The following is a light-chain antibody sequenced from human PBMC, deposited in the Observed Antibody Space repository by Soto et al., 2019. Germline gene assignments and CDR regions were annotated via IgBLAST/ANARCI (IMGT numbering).Light chain of an antibody. CDR3: QQYNDWPLT. CDR2: GAS. Sequence: EILLTQSPATLSMSPGERATLSCRASQSVGSNLAWYQQQPGQAPRLLVYGASTRATEIPARFSCGGSGTEFTLTISSLQSEDFAVYYCQQYNDWPLTFGGGTKVEIK. V-gene: IGKV3-15*01. J-gene: IGKJ4*01. CDR1: QSVGSN.